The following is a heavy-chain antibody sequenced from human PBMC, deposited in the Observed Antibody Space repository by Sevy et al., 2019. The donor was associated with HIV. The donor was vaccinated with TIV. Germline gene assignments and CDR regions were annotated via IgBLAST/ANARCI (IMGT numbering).Heavy chain of an antibody. CDR2: IYYSGGT. Sequence: SETLSLTCTVSGGSISSYYWSWIRQPPGKGLEWIGYIYYSGGTNYNPSLKSRVTISVDTSKNQFSLKLSSVTAADTAVYYCAREGIQLSGSGPYYYYGMDVWGQGTTVTVSS. CDR1: GGSISSYY. V-gene: IGHV4-59*13. J-gene: IGHJ6*02. D-gene: IGHD5-18*01. CDR3: AREGIQLSGSGPYYYYGMDV.